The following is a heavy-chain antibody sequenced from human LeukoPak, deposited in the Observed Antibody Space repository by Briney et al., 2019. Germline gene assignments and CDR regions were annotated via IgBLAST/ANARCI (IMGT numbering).Heavy chain of an antibody. J-gene: IGHJ3*02. CDR1: GYTFTCYY. CDR3: ARVGYSRAAGAFDI. V-gene: IGHV1-2*04. D-gene: IGHD6-13*01. Sequence: ASVKVSCKASGYTFTCYYMHWVRQAPGQGLEWMGWINPNSGGTNYAQKFQGWVTMTRDTSISTAYMELSRLRSDDTAVYYCARVGYSRAAGAFDIWGQGTMVTVSS. CDR2: INPNSGGT.